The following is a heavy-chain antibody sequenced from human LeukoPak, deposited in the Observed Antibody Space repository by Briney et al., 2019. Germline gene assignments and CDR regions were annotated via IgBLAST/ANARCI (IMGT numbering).Heavy chain of an antibody. V-gene: IGHV4-59*08. CDR3: ARSGGYYNWFDP. J-gene: IGHJ5*02. Sequence: SETLSLTCTVSGGSIRRYYWSWIRQPPGKGLEWIGYSYYSGSTYYNPSLKSRVTISVDTSKNQFSLKLNSVTAANTAVYYCARSGGYYNWFDPWGQGTLVTVSS. D-gene: IGHD3-3*01. CDR2: SYYSGST. CDR1: GGSIRRYY.